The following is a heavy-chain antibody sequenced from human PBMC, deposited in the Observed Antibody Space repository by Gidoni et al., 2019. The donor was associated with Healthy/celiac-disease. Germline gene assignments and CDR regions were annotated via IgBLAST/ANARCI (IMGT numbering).Heavy chain of an antibody. Sequence: QVQLVQSGAEVTKPGASGKVSCQASGYTFTGYYVHWVRQATGQGLEWMGWINPNSGGTNYAQKFQGRVTMTRDTSISTAYMELSRLRSDDTAVYYCATGIAAATTRRTWFDPWVQGTLVTVSS. CDR1: GYTFTGYY. J-gene: IGHJ5*02. V-gene: IGHV1-2*02. D-gene: IGHD6-13*01. CDR2: INPNSGGT. CDR3: ATGIAAATTRRTWFDP.